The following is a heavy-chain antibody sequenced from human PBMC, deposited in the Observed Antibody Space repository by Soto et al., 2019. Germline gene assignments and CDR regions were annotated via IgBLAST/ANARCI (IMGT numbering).Heavy chain of an antibody. J-gene: IGHJ6*03. Sequence: GGSLRLSCAASGFTFSSYGMHWVRQAPGKGLEWVAVIWYDGSNKYYADSVKGRFTISRDNSKNTLYLQMNSLRAEDTAVYYCARDRGGSSLYYYMDVWGKGTTVTVSS. CDR3: ARDRGGSSLYYYMDV. CDR1: GFTFSSYG. V-gene: IGHV3-33*01. CDR2: IWYDGSNK. D-gene: IGHD2-15*01.